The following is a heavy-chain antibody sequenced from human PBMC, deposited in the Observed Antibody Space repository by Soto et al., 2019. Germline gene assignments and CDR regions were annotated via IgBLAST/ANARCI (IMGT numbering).Heavy chain of an antibody. D-gene: IGHD2-15*01. CDR2: ISAYNGNT. CDR3: ARDPSGGSWGWFDP. CDR1: GYTFTSYG. Sequence: GASVKVSCKASGYTFTSYGISWVRQAPGQGLEWMGWISAYNGNTNHAQKLQGRVTMTTDTSTSTAYMELRSLRSDDTAVYYCARDPSGGSWGWFDPWGQGTLVTVSS. J-gene: IGHJ5*02. V-gene: IGHV1-18*01.